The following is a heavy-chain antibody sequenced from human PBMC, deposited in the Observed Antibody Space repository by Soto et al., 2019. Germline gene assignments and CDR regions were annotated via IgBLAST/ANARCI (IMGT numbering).Heavy chain of an antibody. CDR1: GGTFSSYA. CDR3: ARNPYSSGWKTGRTNWFDP. CDR2: IIPIFGTA. J-gene: IGHJ5*02. Sequence: QVQLVQSGAEVKKPGSSVKVSCKASGGTFSSYAISWVRQAPGQGLEWMGGIIPIFGTANYAQKFQGRVTITADESTSTAYMELSSLRSEDTAVYYCARNPYSSGWKTGRTNWFDPWGQGTLVTVSS. D-gene: IGHD6-19*01. V-gene: IGHV1-69*12.